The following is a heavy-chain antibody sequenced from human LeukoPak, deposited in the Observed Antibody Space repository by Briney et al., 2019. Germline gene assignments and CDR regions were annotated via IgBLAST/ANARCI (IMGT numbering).Heavy chain of an antibody. J-gene: IGHJ4*02. Sequence: GGSLRLSCAASGFTFSSYWMSWVRQAPGKGREGVANIKQDGSEKYYVDSVKGRFTISRDNAKNSLYLQMNSLRAEDTAVYYCARDLRRYSYGYQYYFDYWGQGTLVTVSS. V-gene: IGHV3-7*01. CDR3: ARDLRRYSYGYQYYFDY. D-gene: IGHD5-18*01. CDR1: GFTFSSYW. CDR2: IKQDGSEK.